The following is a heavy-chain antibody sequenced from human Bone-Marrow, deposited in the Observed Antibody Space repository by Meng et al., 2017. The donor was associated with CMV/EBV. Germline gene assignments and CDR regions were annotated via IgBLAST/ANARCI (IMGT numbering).Heavy chain of an antibody. CDR3: ARGLAAPGY. Sequence: GSLRLSCTVSGGSISSSSYYWGWIRQPPGKGLEWIGSIYYSGSTYYNPSLKSRVTISVDTSKNQFSLKLSSVTAADTAVYYCARGLAAPGYWGQGTLATVPS. CDR2: IYYSGST. D-gene: IGHD6-13*01. J-gene: IGHJ4*02. CDR1: GGSISSSSYY. V-gene: IGHV4-39*01.